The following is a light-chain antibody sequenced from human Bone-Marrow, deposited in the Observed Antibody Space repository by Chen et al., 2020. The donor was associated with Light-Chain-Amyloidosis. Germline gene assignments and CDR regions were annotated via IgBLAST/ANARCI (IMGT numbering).Light chain of an antibody. V-gene: IGKV3-20*01. J-gene: IGKJ2*01. Sequence: DIVLTQSPGTLSVSPGERATLSCRASQSVSNNYLAWYQQKPGQAPRRLIYGASNRATGIPDRFSGSGSGTDFTLTISRLEPEDFAVYYCQQYGTSPQTFGQGTKLEIK. CDR1: QSVSNNY. CDR2: GAS. CDR3: QQYGTSPQT.